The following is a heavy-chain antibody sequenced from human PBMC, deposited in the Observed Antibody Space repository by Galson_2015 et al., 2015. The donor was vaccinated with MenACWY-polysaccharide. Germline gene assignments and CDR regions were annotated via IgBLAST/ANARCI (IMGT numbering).Heavy chain of an antibody. CDR2: ISGSGGST. Sequence: SLRLSCAASGFTFSSYAMSWVRQAPGKGLEWVSAISGSGGSTYYADSVKGRFSISRDNSKNTLYLQMNSLRAEDTAVYYCGCPVPQARYKNHYFYVDVWAKGTPVPVSS. J-gene: IGHJ6*03. CDR1: GFTFSSYA. CDR3: GCPVPQARYKNHYFYVDV. V-gene: IGHV3-23*01. D-gene: IGHD1-14*01.